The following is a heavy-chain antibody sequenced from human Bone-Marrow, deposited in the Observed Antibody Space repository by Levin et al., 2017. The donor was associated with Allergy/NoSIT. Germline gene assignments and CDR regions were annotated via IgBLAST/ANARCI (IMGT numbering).Heavy chain of an antibody. Sequence: SLKISCAASGFTFDEYVMHWVRQGPGKGLEWVSGIDWNSGRVGYVDSVKGRFTIFRDNAKNSLYLQMDSLRGEDTALYYCARGTSDYYFNYRLDVWGQGTTVFVSS. CDR3: ARGTSDYYFNYRLDV. D-gene: IGHD1-1*01. V-gene: IGHV3-9*01. CDR2: IDWNSGRV. CDR1: GFTFDEYV. J-gene: IGHJ6*02.